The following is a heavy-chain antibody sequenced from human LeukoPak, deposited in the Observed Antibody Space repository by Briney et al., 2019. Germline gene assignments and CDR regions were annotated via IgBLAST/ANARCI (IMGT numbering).Heavy chain of an antibody. D-gene: IGHD4-17*01. CDR1: GFTFSTYA. CDR2: VSGSGGSR. CDR3: ARDQLGGDPHGYYYYYMDV. J-gene: IGHJ6*03. V-gene: IGHV3-23*01. Sequence: GGSLRLSCAASGFTFSTYAMNWVRQAPGKGLEWVSSVSGSGGSRHYADSVKGRFTISRDSSKNTVYLQMNSLRAEDTAVYFCARDQLGGDPHGYYYYYMDVWGEGTTVTVSS.